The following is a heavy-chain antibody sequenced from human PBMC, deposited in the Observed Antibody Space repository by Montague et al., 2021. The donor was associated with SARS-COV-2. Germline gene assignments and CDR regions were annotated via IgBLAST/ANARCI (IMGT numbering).Heavy chain of an antibody. CDR2: IYNNGYT. V-gene: IGHV4-59*01. Sequence: SETLSLTCTVSGDSISTYYWGWIRQPPGKGLEWTGYIYNNGYTNYNPSLKSRVTISVDTSKNQFSLSLSSVTAADTAVYFCARGGATYYYDTSGYVNAFDSWGQGTMVTVSS. CDR1: GDSISTYY. D-gene: IGHD3-22*01. CDR3: ARGGATYYYDTSGYVNAFDS. J-gene: IGHJ3*01.